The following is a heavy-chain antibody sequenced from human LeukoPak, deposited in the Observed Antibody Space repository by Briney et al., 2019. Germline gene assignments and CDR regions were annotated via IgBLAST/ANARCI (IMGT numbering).Heavy chain of an antibody. D-gene: IGHD3-22*01. Sequence: SETLSLTCTVSGGSVSSGSYYWSWIRQPPGKGLEWIGYIYYSGSTNYNPSLKSRVTISVDTSKNQFSLKLSSVTAADTAVYYCARGLYDSSGYYYDPRYYFDYWGQGTLVTVS. J-gene: IGHJ4*02. CDR1: GGSVSSGSYY. V-gene: IGHV4-61*01. CDR2: IYYSGST. CDR3: ARGLYDSSGYYYDPRYYFDY.